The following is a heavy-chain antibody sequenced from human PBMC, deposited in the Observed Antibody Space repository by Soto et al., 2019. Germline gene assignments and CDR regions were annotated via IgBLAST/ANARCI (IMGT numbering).Heavy chain of an antibody. CDR1: GYTFTGYY. J-gene: IGHJ6*02. D-gene: IGHD2-21*01. CDR3: ERDRDPGVGYGMDV. CDR2: INPNSGGT. V-gene: IGHV1-2*04. Sequence: ASVKVSCKASGYTFTGYYMHWVXQAPGQGLEWMGWINPNSGGTNYAQKFQGWVTMTRDTSISTAYMELSRLRSDDTAVYYCERDRDPGVGYGMDVWGQGTTVTVSS.